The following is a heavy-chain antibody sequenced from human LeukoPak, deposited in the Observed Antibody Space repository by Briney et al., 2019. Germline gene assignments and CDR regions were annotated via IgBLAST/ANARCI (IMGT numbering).Heavy chain of an antibody. Sequence: GGSLTLLCAASGFTFSSYSMNWVRQAPGKGLEGVSSISSSSSYIYYADSVKGRFAISRVNAKNSLYLQMNSLTAEDTAVYYCARVTSGGTGGAFDIWGQGTMVTVSS. D-gene: IGHD2-15*01. V-gene: IGHV3-21*01. CDR1: GFTFSSYS. CDR2: ISSSSSYI. CDR3: ARVTSGGTGGAFDI. J-gene: IGHJ3*02.